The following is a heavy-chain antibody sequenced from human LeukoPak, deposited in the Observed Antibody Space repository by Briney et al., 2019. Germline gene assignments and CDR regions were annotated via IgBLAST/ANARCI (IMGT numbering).Heavy chain of an antibody. CDR3: GRHGHDTGNYEAHFDY. V-gene: IGHV4-59*08. D-gene: IGHD1-1*01. CDR2: IHNSGHT. CDR1: GDSISSYY. J-gene: IGHJ4*02. Sequence: SETLSLTCTVSGDSISSYYWSWIRQPPGKGLEWIAHIHNSGHTNSNPSLKSRVTISIDTSKSQFSLELKSVTAADTAVYYCGRHGHDTGNYEAHFDYWGQGALVTVSS.